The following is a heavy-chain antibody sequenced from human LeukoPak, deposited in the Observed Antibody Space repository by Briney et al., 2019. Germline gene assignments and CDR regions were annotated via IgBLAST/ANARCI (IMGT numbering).Heavy chain of an antibody. CDR3: ATTYGDYRFDY. V-gene: IGHV4-34*01. Sequence: SETLSLTCAVYGGSFSGYYWSWIRQPPGKGLEWIGEINHSGSTNYNPSLKSRVTISVDTSKNQFSLKLSSVTAADTAVYYCATTYGDYRFDYWGQGTLVTVSS. J-gene: IGHJ4*02. CDR2: INHSGST. D-gene: IGHD4-17*01. CDR1: GGSFSGYY.